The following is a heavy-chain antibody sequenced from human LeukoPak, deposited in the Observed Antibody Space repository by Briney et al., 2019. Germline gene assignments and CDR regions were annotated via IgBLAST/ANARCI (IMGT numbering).Heavy chain of an antibody. J-gene: IGHJ5*02. D-gene: IGHD3-3*01. CDR2: IIPIFGTA. CDR3: ARSVLRFLEWPEWYNWFDP. Sequence: SVKVSCKASGYTFTGHYMHWVRQAPGQGLEWMGGIIPIFGTANYAQKFQGRVTITTDESTSTAYMELSSLRSEDTAVYYCARSVLRFLEWPEWYNWFDPWGQGTLVTVSS. CDR1: GYTFTGHY. V-gene: IGHV1-69*05.